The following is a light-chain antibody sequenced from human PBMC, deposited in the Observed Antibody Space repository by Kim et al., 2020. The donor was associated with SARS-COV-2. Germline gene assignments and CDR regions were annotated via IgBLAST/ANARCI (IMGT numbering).Light chain of an antibody. CDR3: QEYNSDFT. J-gene: IGKJ3*01. V-gene: IGKV1-5*01. CDR1: QTISTW. CDR2: DAS. Sequence: GDRVTITCRASQTISTWLAWYQQKPGKPPNALISDASSLESGVPSRFSGSGSGTEFTLTISSLQPADFATYYCQEYNSDFTFGPGTKVD.